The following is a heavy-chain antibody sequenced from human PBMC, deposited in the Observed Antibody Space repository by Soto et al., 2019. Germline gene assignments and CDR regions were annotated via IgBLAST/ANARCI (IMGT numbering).Heavy chain of an antibody. D-gene: IGHD2-2*01. J-gene: IGHJ6*02. V-gene: IGHV3-74*01. CDR3: ASRISDATYYYYGMDV. CDR1: GFTFSSYW. Sequence: GVLRLSCAASGFTFSSYWMHWVRQAPGKGLVWVSRINSDGSSTSYADSVKGRFTISRDNAKNTLYLQMNSLRAEDTAVYYCASRISDATYYYYGMDVWGQGTTVTVSS. CDR2: INSDGSST.